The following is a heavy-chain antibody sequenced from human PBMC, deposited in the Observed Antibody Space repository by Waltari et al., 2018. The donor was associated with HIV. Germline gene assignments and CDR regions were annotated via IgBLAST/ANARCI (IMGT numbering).Heavy chain of an antibody. V-gene: IGHV3-7*01. CDR2: IKQGGSEK. Sequence: EVQLVESGGGLVQPGGSLRLSGAAPGFHFRSYWMGWVRQAPGKGLEWVANIKQGGSEKDYVDSVKGRFTISRDNAQNSLYLQMNSLRAEDTAVYYCARAGVFFDYWGQGTLVTVSS. D-gene: IGHD3-10*01. CDR3: ARAGVFFDY. J-gene: IGHJ4*02. CDR1: GFHFRSYW.